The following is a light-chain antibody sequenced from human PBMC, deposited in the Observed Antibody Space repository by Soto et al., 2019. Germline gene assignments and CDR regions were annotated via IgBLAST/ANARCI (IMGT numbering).Light chain of an antibody. CDR3: QQYDAYSWT. Sequence: DIHMRHSRSTLSASVGDRVTTTCRASQNINSWLAWYQQKPGKAPKLLIYEASTLERGVRSGFEGSRCGTVFTMRISGLQFEVFGSYYCQQYDAYSWTFGKGTKVDIK. CDR1: QNINSW. CDR2: EAS. J-gene: IGKJ1*01. V-gene: IGKV1-5*03.